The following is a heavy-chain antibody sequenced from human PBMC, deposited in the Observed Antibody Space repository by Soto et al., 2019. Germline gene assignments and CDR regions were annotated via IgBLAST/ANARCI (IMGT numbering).Heavy chain of an antibody. J-gene: IGHJ2*01. Sequence: QVQLLQSGAEVKKPGTSVRVSCRASGYTFKDYDINWVRRAPGQGLEWMGWMNPNSGNTAYARKFHDRSTITRSVSARTAFMELSSLTPEDTAVYYCARRMTWSLWCFDLWGSGTQVTVSS. V-gene: IGHV1-8*01. CDR1: GYTFKDYD. D-gene: IGHD3-3*01. CDR2: MNPNSGNT. CDR3: ARRMTWSLWCFDL.